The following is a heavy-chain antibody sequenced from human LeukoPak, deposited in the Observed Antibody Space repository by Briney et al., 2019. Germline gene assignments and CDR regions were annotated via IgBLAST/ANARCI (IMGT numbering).Heavy chain of an antibody. Sequence: ASVKVSCKASGYTFINHTIHWVRQAPGQRLEWMGWINIGNGNTKYSQNFQGRITITRDTSATTAYMDLSSLRSEDTAMYYCARRLGRSFDYWGQGTLVTVSS. J-gene: IGHJ4*02. CDR3: ARRLGRSFDY. V-gene: IGHV1-3*04. D-gene: IGHD2-21*01. CDR2: INIGNGNT. CDR1: GYTFINHT.